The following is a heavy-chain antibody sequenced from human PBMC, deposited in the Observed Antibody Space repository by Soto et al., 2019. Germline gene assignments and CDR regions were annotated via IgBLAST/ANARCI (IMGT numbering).Heavy chain of an antibody. CDR3: ARCDREDIEEVVGVRPGEYSMDV. Sequence: QVHLVESGGGVVQPGSSLRLSCAASEFTFRIFAMHWLRQSPGKGLEWVAVISYDGSRKADSVKGRFTVSRDNSWNTLYLQMNRLRAEDTAIYYCARCDREDIEEVVGVRPGEYSMDVWGQGTRVTVSS. CDR2: ISYDGSRK. D-gene: IGHD1-26*01. CDR1: EFTFRIFA. J-gene: IGHJ6*02. V-gene: IGHV3-30-3*01.